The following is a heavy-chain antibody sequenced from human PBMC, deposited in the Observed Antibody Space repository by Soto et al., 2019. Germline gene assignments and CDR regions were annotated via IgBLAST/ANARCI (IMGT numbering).Heavy chain of an antibody. J-gene: IGHJ5*02. D-gene: IGHD3-3*01. Sequence: SETLSLTCTVSGGSVSSGSYYWSWIRQPPGKGLEWIGYIYYSGSTNYNPSLKSRVTISVDTYKNQFSLKLSSVTAADTAVYYCAREGYRFWSCYSPRATASTRWFGPRGQGTLVTVSS. CDR1: GGSVSSGSYY. V-gene: IGHV4-61*01. CDR2: IYYSGST. CDR3: AREGYRFWSCYSPRATASTRWFGP.